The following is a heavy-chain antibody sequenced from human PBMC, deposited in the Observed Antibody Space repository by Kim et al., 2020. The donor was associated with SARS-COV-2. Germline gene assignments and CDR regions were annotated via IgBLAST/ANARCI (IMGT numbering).Heavy chain of an antibody. CDR1: GFTFSSYD. CDR3: ARGAYGSGSYYADY. CDR2: IGTAGDT. J-gene: IGHJ4*02. Sequence: GGSLRLSCAASGFTFSSYDMHWVRQATGKGLEWVSAIGTAGDTYYPGSVKGRFTISRENAKNSLYLQMNSLRAGDTAVYYCARGAYGSGSYYADYWGQGTLVTVSS. D-gene: IGHD3-10*01. V-gene: IGHV3-13*04.